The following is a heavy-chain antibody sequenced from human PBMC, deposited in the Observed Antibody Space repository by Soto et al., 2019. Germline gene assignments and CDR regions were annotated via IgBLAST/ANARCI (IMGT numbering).Heavy chain of an antibody. CDR1: GFMFNRYT. J-gene: IGHJ3*02. CDR2: ISWNSGDI. D-gene: IGHD6-6*01. Sequence: EVQLVESGGGLVQPGRSLRLSCAGSGFMFNRYTMYWVRQAPGKGLEWVSGISWNSGDIDYVDSVKGRFTISRDNAKNALYLEINSLRPEDTAFYYCVRSSGGAFDIWGQGTMVTVSS. V-gene: IGHV3-9*01. CDR3: VRSSGGAFDI.